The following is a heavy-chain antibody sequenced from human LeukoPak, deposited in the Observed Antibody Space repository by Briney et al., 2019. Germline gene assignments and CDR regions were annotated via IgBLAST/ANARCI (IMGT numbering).Heavy chain of an antibody. CDR2: ISAYNGNT. J-gene: IGHJ3*02. CDR3: ARWGTIFGVVTAFDI. V-gene: IGHV1-18*01. D-gene: IGHD3-3*01. CDR1: GYTFTSYG. Sequence: ASVKVSCKASGYTFTSYGISWVRQAPGQGLEWMGWISAYNGNTNYAQKLQGRVTMTTDTSTSTAYMELRSLRSDDTAVYYCARWGTIFGVVTAFDIWGQGTMVTVSS.